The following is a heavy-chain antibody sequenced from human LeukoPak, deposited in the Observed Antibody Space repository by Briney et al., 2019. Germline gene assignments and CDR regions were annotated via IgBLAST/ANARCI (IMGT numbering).Heavy chain of an antibody. V-gene: IGHV1-69*13. D-gene: IGHD2-21*01. J-gene: IGHJ4*02. CDR3: TIIPNVVLFTHYFEY. Sequence: SVKVSCKASGGVFTTYAISWVRQAPGQGLEWMGGIIPFLGTTNYAQKFQGRVTIAADEPTRTAYMELTYVRSDDTAVYYCTIIPNVVLFTHYFEYWGEGTLGTVSS. CDR2: IIPFLGTT. CDR1: GGVFTTYA.